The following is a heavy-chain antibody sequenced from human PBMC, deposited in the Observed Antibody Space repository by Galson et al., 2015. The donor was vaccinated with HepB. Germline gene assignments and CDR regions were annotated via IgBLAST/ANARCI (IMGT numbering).Heavy chain of an antibody. CDR1: GFTFSGYT. Sequence: SLRLSCAASGFTFSGYTMHWVRQAPGKGLEWVAVISYDGTNKYYADSVKGRFTVSRDNTKNTLYLQMNSLRAEDTAVYYCARGGSNYWYVLALGYWGQGTLVTVSS. CDR2: ISYDGTNK. V-gene: IGHV3-30*04. J-gene: IGHJ4*02. CDR3: ARGGSNYWYVLALGY. D-gene: IGHD2-15*01.